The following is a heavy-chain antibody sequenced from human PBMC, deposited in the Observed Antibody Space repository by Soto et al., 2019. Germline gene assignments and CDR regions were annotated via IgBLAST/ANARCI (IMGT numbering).Heavy chain of an antibody. CDR1: GGSIRTYY. J-gene: IGHJ4*02. CDR3: AGLGGSYYRFDY. V-gene: IGHV4-59*03. Sequence: PSETLSLTCTVSGGSIRTYYWSWIRQSPGKGLEWIAYVYYSGNTYYNPSLKSRATISVDTSKNQFSLRLSSVTAGDTAVYYCAGLGGSYYRFDYWGQGTPVTVSS. D-gene: IGHD1-26*01. CDR2: VYYSGNT.